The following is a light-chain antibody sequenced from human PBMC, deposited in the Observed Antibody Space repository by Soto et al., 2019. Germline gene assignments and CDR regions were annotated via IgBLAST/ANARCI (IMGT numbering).Light chain of an antibody. Sequence: DIQMTQSPSSLSASVGDRVTITCRASESISTYLNWYQQTPGKAPKVLLYGASSLQSGVPSRFSSSGSGTDFTLAINGLQPDDFATYYCQQTYSTPRTFGQGTKVEIK. CDR2: GAS. CDR1: ESISTY. V-gene: IGKV1-39*01. CDR3: QQTYSTPRT. J-gene: IGKJ1*01.